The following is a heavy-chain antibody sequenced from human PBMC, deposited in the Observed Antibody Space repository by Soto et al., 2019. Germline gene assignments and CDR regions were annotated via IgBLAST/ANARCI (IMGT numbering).Heavy chain of an antibody. V-gene: IGHV3-53*02. CDR3: ARHYSAMGV. J-gene: IGHJ6*02. Sequence: EGRLVETGGDLIQPGGSLRLSCAASGFTVSSDSMTWVRQAPGKGLEWISIIYSDNNTDYADSVKGRFSISRDTSKNILYLQMNSLRAEDTAEYYCARHYSAMGVWGQGTTVTVSS. CDR1: GFTVSSDS. CDR2: IYSDNNT.